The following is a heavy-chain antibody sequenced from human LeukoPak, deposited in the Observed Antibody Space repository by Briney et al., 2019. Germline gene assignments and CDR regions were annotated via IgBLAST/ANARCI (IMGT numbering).Heavy chain of an antibody. J-gene: IGHJ6*03. V-gene: IGHV1-8*02. CDR1: GYTFSNFD. CDR2: MNPGSGDT. Sequence: ASVKVSCKASGYTFSNFDVNWVRQAPGQGPEWMAWMNPGSGDTGYEGKFQARLTMSSNTSITTASMELSSLTSEDTAVYYCARSRRGYYMDVWGKGTTVIVSS. CDR3: ARSRRGYYMDV.